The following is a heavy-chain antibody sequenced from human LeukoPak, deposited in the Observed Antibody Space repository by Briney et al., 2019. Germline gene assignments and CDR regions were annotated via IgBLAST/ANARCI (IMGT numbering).Heavy chain of an antibody. V-gene: IGHV3-33*01. Sequence: GGSLRLSCAASGFTFSSYGMHWVRQAPGKGLEWVAVIWYDGSNKYYADSVKGRFTISRDNSKNTLYLQMNSLRAEDTAVYFCASGKYRYGDNWFDPWGQGTLVTVSS. CDR3: ASGKYRYGDNWFDP. CDR1: GFTFSSYG. D-gene: IGHD5-18*01. CDR2: IWYDGSNK. J-gene: IGHJ5*02.